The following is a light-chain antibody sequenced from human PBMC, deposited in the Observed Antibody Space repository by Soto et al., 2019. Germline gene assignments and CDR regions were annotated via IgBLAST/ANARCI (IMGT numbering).Light chain of an antibody. V-gene: IGKV3-15*01. CDR3: QQYDSWPSMYT. CDR1: QNINNK. CDR2: GIS. Sequence: ERVMTQFPDTLSVSPGERATLSCRASQNINNKLAWYQQKPGQAPRLLMYGISSRATGVPARFSGSGSGTDFTLTISSLQPEDFATYFCQQYDSWPSMYTFGQGTKLELK. J-gene: IGKJ2*01.